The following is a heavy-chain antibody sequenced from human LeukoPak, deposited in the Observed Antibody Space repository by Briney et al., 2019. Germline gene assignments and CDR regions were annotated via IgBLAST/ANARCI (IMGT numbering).Heavy chain of an antibody. J-gene: IGHJ5*02. V-gene: IGHV1-8*01. CDR2: MNPNSGKT. CDR1: GYTFTSYD. CDR3: ARDPGGRCSGDSCWGSRIDP. D-gene: IGHD2-15*01. Sequence: GESLKISCKGSGYTFTSYDINWVRQATGQGLEWMGWMNPNSGKTGYAQKFQGRVTMTRNTSISTAYMELSSLRSEDTAVYYCARDPGGRCSGDSCWGSRIDPWGQGTLVTVSS.